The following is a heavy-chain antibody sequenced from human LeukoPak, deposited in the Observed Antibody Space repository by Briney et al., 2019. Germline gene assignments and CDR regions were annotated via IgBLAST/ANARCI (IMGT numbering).Heavy chain of an antibody. CDR3: VQFELDY. Sequence: ASGKVSCKASGSTFTGYYMRLVREAPGQGLGWMGWVIPKTGGTNYAHKFQGRGSMTRYTSISTAYMYLRRMRLEDTATYYCVQFELDYWGRGTLVTVSS. CDR2: VIPKTGGT. V-gene: IGHV1-2*07. D-gene: IGHD1-7*01. CDR1: GSTFTGYY. J-gene: IGHJ4*02.